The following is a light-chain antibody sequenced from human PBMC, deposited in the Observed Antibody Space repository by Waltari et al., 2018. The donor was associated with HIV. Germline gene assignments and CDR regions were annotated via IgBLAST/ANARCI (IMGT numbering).Light chain of an antibody. CDR3: HASENSAVV. V-gene: IGLV6-57*03. CDR2: KNN. J-gene: IGLJ2*01. CDR1: SGSIASNY. Sequence: ILPHPHSVSVSPGKTVTISCTRSSGSIASNYVQCYQQPARGAPPAVIYKNNRRPCGVAGRLSSTTEKSSNSATRTAAGVETEDEAGYLWHASENSAVVFGGGTTLTVL.